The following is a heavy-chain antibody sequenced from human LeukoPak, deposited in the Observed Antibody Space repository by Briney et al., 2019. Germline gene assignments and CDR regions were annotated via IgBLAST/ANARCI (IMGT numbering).Heavy chain of an antibody. CDR2: IYYSGST. CDR3: ARDYSGSYLDH. D-gene: IGHD1-26*01. CDR1: GGSISSYY. V-gene: IGHV4-59*01. J-gene: IGHJ4*02. Sequence: SETLSLTCTVSGGSISSYYWSWIRQPPGKELEWIGYIYYSGSTNYNPSLRSRVTISLDTSKNQFSLKLSSVTAADTAVYYCARDYSGSYLDHWGQGTLVTVSS.